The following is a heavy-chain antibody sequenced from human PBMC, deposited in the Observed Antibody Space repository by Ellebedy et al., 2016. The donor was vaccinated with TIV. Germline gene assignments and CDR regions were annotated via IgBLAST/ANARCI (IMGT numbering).Heavy chain of an antibody. CDR3: ARGGRRWFSDY. CDR2: IYYSGST. J-gene: IGHJ4*02. V-gene: IGHV4-38-2*02. CDR1: GYSISSGYY. D-gene: IGHD4-23*01. Sequence: SETLSLTCTVSGYSISSGYYWGWIRQPPGKGLEWIGYIYYSGSTYYNLSLKSRVTISVDTSKNQFSLKLSSVTAADTAVYYCARGGRRWFSDYWGQGTLVTVSS.